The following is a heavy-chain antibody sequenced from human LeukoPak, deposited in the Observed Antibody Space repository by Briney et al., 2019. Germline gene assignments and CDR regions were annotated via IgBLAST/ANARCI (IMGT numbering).Heavy chain of an antibody. CDR1: GFTFSSYA. CDR2: ISGSGGST. V-gene: IGHV3-23*01. D-gene: IGHD3-10*01. J-gene: IGHJ4*02. Sequence: GGSLRLSCVASGFTFSSYAMSWVRQAPGKGLEWDSAISGSGGSTYYADSVKGRFTISRDNSKNTLYLQMNSLRAEDTAVYYCAKAVMVRGVFDYWGEGTLVTVS. CDR3: AKAVMVRGVFDY.